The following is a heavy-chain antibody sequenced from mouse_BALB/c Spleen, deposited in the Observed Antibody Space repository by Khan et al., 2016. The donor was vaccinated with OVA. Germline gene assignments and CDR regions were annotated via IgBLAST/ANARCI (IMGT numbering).Heavy chain of an antibody. CDR2: IRSGGSYT. J-gene: IGHJ4*01. CDR3: ARQPGYYEGSAMDY. Sequence: EVHLVESGGDLVKPGGSLKLSCAASGFTFSSYGMSWVRQTADKRLAWVAAIRSGGSYTYYPDSLTGRFTISRNYAKNTLYLQMSSLKSEDTAMYYCARQPGYYEGSAMDYWGQGTSVTVSS. D-gene: IGHD2-3*01. V-gene: IGHV5-6*01. CDR1: GFTFSSYG.